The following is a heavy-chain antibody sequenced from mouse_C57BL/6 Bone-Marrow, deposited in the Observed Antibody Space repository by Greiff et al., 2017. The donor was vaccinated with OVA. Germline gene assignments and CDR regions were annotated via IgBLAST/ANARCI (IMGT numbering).Heavy chain of an antibody. CDR3: TTMVTTTMDY. D-gene: IGHD2-2*01. Sequence: VQGVESGAELVRPGASVPLSCKASGYTFTDYEMHWVKQTPVHGLEWIGAIDPETGGTAYNQKFKGKAILTADKSSSTAYMELRSLTSEDSAVYYCTTMVTTTMDYWGQGTSVTVSS. CDR2: IDPETGGT. V-gene: IGHV1-15*01. CDR1: GYTFTDYE. J-gene: IGHJ4*01.